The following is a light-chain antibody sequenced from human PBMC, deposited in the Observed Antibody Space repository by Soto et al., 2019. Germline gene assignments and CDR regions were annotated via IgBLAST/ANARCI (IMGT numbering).Light chain of an antibody. V-gene: IGLV1-40*01. CDR1: SSNIGAGQD. CDR3: QSYGTSLSGLYV. Sequence: QSVLTQPPSVSGAPGQRVTISCTGRSSNIGAGQDVHWYRQLPGAAPKFLISDSNNRASGVPDRFSVSKSGASASLAITGLRAEDEGDYFCQSYGTSLSGLYVFGTGTKVTVL. J-gene: IGLJ1*01. CDR2: DSN.